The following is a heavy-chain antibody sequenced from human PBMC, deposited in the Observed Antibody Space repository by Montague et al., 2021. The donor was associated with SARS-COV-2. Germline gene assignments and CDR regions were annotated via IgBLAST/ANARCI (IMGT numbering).Heavy chain of an antibody. J-gene: IGHJ5*02. D-gene: IGHD2-15*01. V-gene: IGHV4-34*01. CDR3: APRGPSTSYSFDP. CDR1: GGSLGPYE. Sequence: SETLSLTCAFSGGSLGPYEWTWIRQFPGKGLEWIGEVGYGGRYNGRTNYNPSLNGRATISVDTPRNQFSLKLHSVTAADTAVYYCAPRGPSTSYSFDPWGQGTLVTVSS. CDR2: VGYGGRYNGRT.